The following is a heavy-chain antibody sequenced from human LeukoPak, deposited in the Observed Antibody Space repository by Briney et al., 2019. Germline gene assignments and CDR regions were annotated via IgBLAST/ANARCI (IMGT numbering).Heavy chain of an antibody. CDR1: GFTVSSNY. D-gene: IGHD6-19*01. V-gene: IGHV3-53*01. CDR2: IYSGGST. J-gene: IGHJ4*02. CDR3: ARVGSSGWFFDY. Sequence: GGSLRLSCAASGFTVSSNYMSWVRQAPGKGLEWVSVIYSGGSTYYADSVKGRFAISRDNSKNTLYLQMNSLRAEDTAVYYCARVGSSGWFFDYWGQRTLVTVSS.